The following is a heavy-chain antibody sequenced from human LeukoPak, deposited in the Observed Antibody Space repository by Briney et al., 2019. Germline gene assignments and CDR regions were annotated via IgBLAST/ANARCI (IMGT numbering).Heavy chain of an antibody. CDR2: ISDSGTVI. CDR1: GFTFSSYP. D-gene: IGHD3-9*01. CDR3: ARVVGGMTGADY. J-gene: IGHJ4*02. V-gene: IGHV3-48*04. Sequence: PGGSLRLSCVASGFTFSSYPMIWVRQAPGKGLKSVSYISDSGTVIHYADSVKGRFTLSRDNAKNSLNVQMNSLSAEDTAVYYCARVVGGMTGADYWGQGTLVTVSS.